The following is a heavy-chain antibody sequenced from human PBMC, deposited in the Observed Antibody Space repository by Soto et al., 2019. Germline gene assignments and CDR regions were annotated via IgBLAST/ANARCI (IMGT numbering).Heavy chain of an antibody. V-gene: IGHV1-2*04. CDR1: GYTFTGYF. CDR2: INPNSGDT. Sequence: GASVKVSCKASGYTFTGYFMHWVRQAPGQGLEWMGWINPNSGDTNYPQKFQGWVTMTRDTSINTAYMEVSRLSSDDTAGYYCAREVAGGMDVWGQGTTVTVSS. J-gene: IGHJ6*02. CDR3: AREVAGGMDV.